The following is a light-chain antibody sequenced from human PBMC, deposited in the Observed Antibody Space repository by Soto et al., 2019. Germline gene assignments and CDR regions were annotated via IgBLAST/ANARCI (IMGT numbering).Light chain of an antibody. CDR2: WAS. Sequence: DIVMTQSPDSLAVPLGERATINCKSSPSVLYSSNNKHYLAWYQQKPGQPPKLLIYWASTRESGVPDRFSGSGSGTDFTLTISSLQAEDVAFYYWQQYYSTPRTFGQGTKLEIK. CDR3: QQYYSTPRT. V-gene: IGKV4-1*01. J-gene: IGKJ2*01. CDR1: PSVLYSSNNKHY.